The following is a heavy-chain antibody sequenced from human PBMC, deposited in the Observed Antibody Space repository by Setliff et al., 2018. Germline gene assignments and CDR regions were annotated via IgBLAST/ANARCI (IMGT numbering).Heavy chain of an antibody. CDR1: GYTFTSYG. CDR3: ARSDSSGLDPPNYFDY. D-gene: IGHD3-22*01. CDR2: ISAYNGNT. J-gene: IGHJ4*02. Sequence: GASVKVSCKASGYTFTSYGISWVRQAPGQGLEWMGWISAYNGNTNYAQKLQGRVTMTTDTSTSTAYMELSSLRSEDTAVYYCARSDSSGLDPPNYFDYWGQGTLVTVSS. V-gene: IGHV1-18*01.